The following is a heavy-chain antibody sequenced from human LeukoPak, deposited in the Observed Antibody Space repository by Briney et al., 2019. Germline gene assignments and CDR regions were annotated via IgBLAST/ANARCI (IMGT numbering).Heavy chain of an antibody. CDR2: IYYSGST. CDR1: GGSISSYY. Sequence: SETLSLTCTVSGGSISSYYWSWIRQPPGKGLEWIGYIYYSGSTNYNPSLKSRVTISVDTSKNLFSLKLSSVTAADTAVYYCARQGPAARAYYYYGMDVWGQGTTVTVSS. D-gene: IGHD6-6*01. J-gene: IGHJ6*02. V-gene: IGHV4-59*08. CDR3: ARQGPAARAYYYYGMDV.